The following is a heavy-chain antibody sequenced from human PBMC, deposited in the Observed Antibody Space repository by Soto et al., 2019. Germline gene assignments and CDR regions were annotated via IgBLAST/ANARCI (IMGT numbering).Heavy chain of an antibody. V-gene: IGHV3-23*01. D-gene: IGHD6-19*01. J-gene: IGHJ4*02. Sequence: GGSLRLSCAASGFTFSSYAMSWVRQAPGKGLEWVSAISGSGGSTYYADSVKGRFTISRDNSKNTLYLQMNSLRAEDTAVYYCAKGGRQSSGWYWYFDYWGQGTLVTVSS. CDR2: ISGSGGST. CDR1: GFTFSSYA. CDR3: AKGGRQSSGWYWYFDY.